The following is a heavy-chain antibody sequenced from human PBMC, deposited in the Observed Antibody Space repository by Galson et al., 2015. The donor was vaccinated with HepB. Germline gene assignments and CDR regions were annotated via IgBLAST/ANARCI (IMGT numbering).Heavy chain of an antibody. D-gene: IGHD6-13*01. Sequence: SLRLSCAASGFTFSSYAMHWVRQAPGKGLEWVAVISYDGSNKYYADSVKGRFTISRDNSKNTLYLQMNSLRAEDTAVYYCARGGAAEEDYFDYWGQGTLVTVAS. J-gene: IGHJ4*02. CDR1: GFTFSSYA. CDR3: ARGGAAEEDYFDY. CDR2: ISYDGSNK. V-gene: IGHV3-30-3*01.